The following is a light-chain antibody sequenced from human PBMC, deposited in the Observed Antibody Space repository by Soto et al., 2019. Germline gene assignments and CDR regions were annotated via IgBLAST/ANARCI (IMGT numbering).Light chain of an antibody. Sequence: EMVMTQSPATLSVSPGERATLSCRASQSISSKLVWYQQKPGQAPRLLIYGASTRATGIPARFSGSGSGTEFTLNISSLQSEDFAVYYCQQYNDWRKTFGQGTKVEIK. CDR3: QQYNDWRKT. CDR2: GAS. J-gene: IGKJ1*01. V-gene: IGKV3-15*01. CDR1: QSISSK.